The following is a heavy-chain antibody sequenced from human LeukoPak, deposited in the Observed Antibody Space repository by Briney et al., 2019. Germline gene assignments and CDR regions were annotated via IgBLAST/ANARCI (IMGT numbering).Heavy chain of an antibody. CDR3: ARGYSSGWYDY. CDR2: INHSGIT. D-gene: IGHD6-19*01. V-gene: IGHV4-34*01. J-gene: IGHJ4*02. Sequence: SETLSLTCVVSGGSFSGYYWSWIRQSPGKGLQWIGEINHSGITNYSPSLKDRVTMSGDTSKNQISLKLSSVTAADTAVYYCARGYSSGWYDYWGQRTLVTVSS. CDR1: GGSFSGYY.